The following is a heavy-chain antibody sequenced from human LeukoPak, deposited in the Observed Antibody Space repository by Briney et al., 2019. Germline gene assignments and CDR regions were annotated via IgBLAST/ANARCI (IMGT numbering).Heavy chain of an antibody. V-gene: IGHV4-39*01. J-gene: IGHJ5*02. CDR1: GGSISSSSYY. CDR2: IYYSGST. CDR3: ARARVTMVRGSGWFDP. Sequence: SETLSLTCTVSGGSISSSSYYWGWIRQPPGKGLEWIGSIYYSGSTYYNPSLKSRVTISVDTSKNQFSLKLSSVTAADTAVYYCARARVTMVRGSGWFDPWGQGTLVTVSS. D-gene: IGHD3-10*01.